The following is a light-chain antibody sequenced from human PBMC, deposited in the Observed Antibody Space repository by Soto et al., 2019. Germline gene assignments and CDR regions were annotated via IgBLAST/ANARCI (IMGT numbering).Light chain of an antibody. CDR1: QSVSRD. V-gene: IGKV3-15*01. CDR3: QQYNNWPFS. CDR2: DVS. Sequence: EIVLTQSPATLSVSPGERATLSCRASQSVSRDLAWYQQKPGQAPRLLIYDVSTRATGVPARFSGTGSETDFTLTISGLQSEDSAVYFCQQYNNWPFSFGQGTRLEIK. J-gene: IGKJ5*01.